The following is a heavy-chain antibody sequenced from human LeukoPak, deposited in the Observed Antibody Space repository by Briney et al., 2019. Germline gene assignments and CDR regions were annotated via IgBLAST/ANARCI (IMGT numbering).Heavy chain of an antibody. J-gene: IGHJ5*02. Sequence: PGGSLRLSCAASGFTFSSYAMSWVRQAPGKGLEWVSAISGSGGSTYYADSVKGRFTISRDNSRNTLYLQMNSLRAEDTAVYYCVKADIVVVVAAINWFDPWGQGTLVTVSS. D-gene: IGHD2-15*01. V-gene: IGHV3-23*01. CDR1: GFTFSSYA. CDR3: VKADIVVVVAAINWFDP. CDR2: ISGSGGST.